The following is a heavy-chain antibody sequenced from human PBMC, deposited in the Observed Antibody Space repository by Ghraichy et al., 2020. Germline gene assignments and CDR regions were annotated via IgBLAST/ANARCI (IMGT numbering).Heavy chain of an antibody. CDR2: INHSGST. V-gene: IGHV4-34*01. D-gene: IGHD3-3*01. J-gene: IGHJ4*02. CDR3: ARGESPFWSGYMGWGY. Sequence: ETLSLTCAVYGGSFSGYYWSWIRQPPGKGLEWIGEINHSGSTNYNPSLKSRVTISVDTSKNQFSLKLSSVTAADTAVYYCARGESPFWSGYMGWGYWGQGTLVTVSS. CDR1: GGSFSGYY.